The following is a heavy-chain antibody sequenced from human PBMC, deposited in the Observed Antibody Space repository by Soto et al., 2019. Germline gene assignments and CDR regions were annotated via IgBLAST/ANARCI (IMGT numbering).Heavy chain of an antibody. Sequence: SVKVSCKVSGYTLTELSMHWVRQAPGKGLEWMGGFDPEDGETIYAQKFQGRVTMTEDTSTDTAYMELSSLRSEDTAVYYCATKIPTVGGSGEGAFGIWGQGTMVTVSS. CDR3: ATKIPTVGGSGEGAFGI. D-gene: IGHD3-10*01. J-gene: IGHJ3*02. CDR1: GYTLTELS. V-gene: IGHV1-24*01. CDR2: FDPEDGET.